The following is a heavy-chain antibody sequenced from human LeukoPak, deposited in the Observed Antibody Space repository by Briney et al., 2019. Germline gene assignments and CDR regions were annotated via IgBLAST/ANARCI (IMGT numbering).Heavy chain of an antibody. CDR2: INYSAST. D-gene: IGHD4-17*01. V-gene: IGHV4-59*08. CDR3: AILCPGGYGDYADY. Sequence: TWETLALIRSVSGGHISSFYGRGIRQPRGKGLEWIGYINYSASTNYNPSLKGRVTKSVDTSKNQYSLKLSSVTAADTAMYYGAILCPGGYGDYADYWAREPWSPSPQ. J-gene: IGHJ4*02. CDR1: GGHISSFY.